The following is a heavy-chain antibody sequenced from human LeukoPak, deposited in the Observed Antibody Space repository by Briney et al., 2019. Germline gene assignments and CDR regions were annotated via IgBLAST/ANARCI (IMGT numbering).Heavy chain of an antibody. V-gene: IGHV3-30*02. CDR1: GFTFSSYG. Sequence: GGSLRLSCAASGFTFSSYGMHWVRQAPGKGLEWVAVIWYGGSNKYYADSVKGRFTISRDNSKNTLYLQMNSLRAEDTAVYYCAKDRGSPYSSSWEGFDYWGQGTLVTVSS. D-gene: IGHD6-13*01. J-gene: IGHJ4*02. CDR2: IWYGGSNK. CDR3: AKDRGSPYSSSWEGFDY.